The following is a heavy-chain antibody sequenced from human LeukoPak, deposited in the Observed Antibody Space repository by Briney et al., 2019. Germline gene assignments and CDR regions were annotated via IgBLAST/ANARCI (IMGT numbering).Heavy chain of an antibody. CDR3: AKVEQWLARGSPDY. CDR1: GFTFNRFY. D-gene: IGHD6-19*01. V-gene: IGHV3-64*04. J-gene: IGHJ4*02. Sequence: GGSLRLSCSASGFTFNRFYLHWVRQAPGKGLEFVSHISSNGATTYYADSVKGRFTISRDNSKNTLYLQMNSLRAEDTAVYYCAKVEQWLARGSPDYWGQGTLVTVSS. CDR2: ISSNGATT.